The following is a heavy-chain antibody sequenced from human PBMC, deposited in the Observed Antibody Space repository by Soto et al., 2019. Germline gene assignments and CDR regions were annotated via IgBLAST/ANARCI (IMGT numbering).Heavy chain of an antibody. Sequence: EVQLVESGGGLVQPGGSLRLSCAASGFTFSSYWMHWVRQVPGRGLVWVSRINSGGFTTNYAYSVKGRFSISRDDDNTSVYQQEDSRTAEDTVVYYCGRGQRCGYYNDYWGQGTLVSVSS. CDR1: GFTFSSYW. CDR2: INSGGFTT. CDR3: GRGQRCGYYNDY. V-gene: IGHV3-74*01. J-gene: IGHJ4*02. D-gene: IGHD3-22*01.